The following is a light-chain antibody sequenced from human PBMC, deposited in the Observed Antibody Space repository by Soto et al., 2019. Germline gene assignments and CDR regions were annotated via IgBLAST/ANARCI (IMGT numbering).Light chain of an antibody. V-gene: IGKV1-27*01. Sequence: DIQMTQSPSSLSASVGDRVTITCRASQGISNYLAWYQQIPGKVPKLLISAASTLQSGVPARFSGSGSGTDFTLTISSLHHEDVATYYCQKYTTVPAFGGGTKVEIK. CDR1: QGISNY. J-gene: IGKJ4*01. CDR3: QKYTTVPA. CDR2: AAS.